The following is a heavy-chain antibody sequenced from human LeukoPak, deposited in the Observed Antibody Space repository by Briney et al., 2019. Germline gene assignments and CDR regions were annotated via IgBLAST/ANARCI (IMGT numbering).Heavy chain of an antibody. Sequence: GRSLRLSCAASGFTFSSYAMHWVRQASGKGLEWVAVISYDGSNKYYADSVKGRFTISRDNSKNTLYLQMNSLRTEDTAVYYCAREPKSTTFDYWGQGTLVTVSS. V-gene: IGHV3-30-3*01. CDR3: AREPKSTTFDY. CDR2: ISYDGSNK. D-gene: IGHD5/OR15-5a*01. CDR1: GFTFSSYA. J-gene: IGHJ4*02.